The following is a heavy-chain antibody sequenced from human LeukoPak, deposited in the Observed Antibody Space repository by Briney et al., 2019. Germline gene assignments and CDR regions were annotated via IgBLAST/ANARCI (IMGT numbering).Heavy chain of an antibody. Sequence: GGSLRLSCAASGFTFSSYSMNWVRQAPGKGLEWVSYISSRSSTIYYADSVKGRFTISRDNAKNSLYLQMNSLRAEDTAVYYCARESSSWLYYYYYGMDVWGQGTTVTVSS. CDR1: GFTFSSYS. D-gene: IGHD6-13*01. CDR2: ISSRSSTI. CDR3: ARESSSWLYYYYYGMDV. J-gene: IGHJ6*02. V-gene: IGHV3-48*04.